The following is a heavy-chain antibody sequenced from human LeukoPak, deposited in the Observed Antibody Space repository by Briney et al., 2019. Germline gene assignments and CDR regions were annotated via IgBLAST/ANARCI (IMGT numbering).Heavy chain of an antibody. CDR3: ARGDYGGNPFDY. V-gene: IGHV4-39*07. CDR1: GGSISSSSYY. D-gene: IGHD4-23*01. J-gene: IGHJ4*01. Sequence: SETLSLTCTVSGGSISSSSYYWGWIRQPPGKGLEWIGSIYYSGSTYYNPSLKSRVTISVDTSKNQFSLKLSSVTAADTAVYYCARGDYGGNPFDYWGHGTLVTVSS. CDR2: IYYSGST.